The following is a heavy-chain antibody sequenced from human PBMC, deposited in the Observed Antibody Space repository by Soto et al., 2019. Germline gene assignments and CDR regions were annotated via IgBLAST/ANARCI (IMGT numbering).Heavy chain of an antibody. J-gene: IGHJ5*02. CDR1: GYTFTDYF. CDR2: INPNSRGT. V-gene: IGHV1-2*02. CDR3: ARVTLKAGNWFDP. Sequence: ASVKVSCKASGYTFTDYFIHWVRQAPGQGFEWMGWINPNSRGTTYAPKFQGRVTMTRDTSNSTAYMELRGLRSDDTAVYYCARVTLKAGNWFDPWGQGTLVTVS.